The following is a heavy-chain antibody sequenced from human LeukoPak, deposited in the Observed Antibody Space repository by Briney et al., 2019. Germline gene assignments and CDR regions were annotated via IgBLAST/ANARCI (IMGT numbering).Heavy chain of an antibody. CDR3: ARDSGDYVGTGGD. CDR1: GFTVSSNY. J-gene: IGHJ4*02. CDR2: IYSGGST. V-gene: IGHV3-66*01. D-gene: IGHD4-17*01. Sequence: GGSLRLSCAASGFTVSSNYMSWVRQAPGKGLEWVSVIYSGGSTYYADSVKGRFTISRDNSKNTLYLQMNSLRAEDTAVYYCARDSGDYVGTGGDWGQGTLVMVSS.